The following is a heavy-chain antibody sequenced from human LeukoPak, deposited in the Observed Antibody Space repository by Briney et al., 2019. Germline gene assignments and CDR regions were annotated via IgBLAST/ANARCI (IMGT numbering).Heavy chain of an antibody. CDR2: IRSDGNNK. CDR1: GFTFSSYG. Sequence: PGGSLRLSCAASGFTFSSYGMHWVRQAPGKGLEWVAFIRSDGNNKYYADSVKGRFTISRDNSKNTLYLQMNSLRSEDTAVYYCAKDGSGYSYSDYWDQGTLVTVSS. D-gene: IGHD5-18*01. J-gene: IGHJ4*02. V-gene: IGHV3-30*02. CDR3: AKDGSGYSYSDY.